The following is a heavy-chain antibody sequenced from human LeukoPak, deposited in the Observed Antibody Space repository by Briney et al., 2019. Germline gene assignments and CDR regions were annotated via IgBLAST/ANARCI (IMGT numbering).Heavy chain of an antibody. CDR1: GGSISTSSYY. J-gene: IGHJ4*02. Sequence: SETLSLTCTVSGGSISTSSYYWGWVRQPPGKGLEWIGNIFYSGSTYYSPSLKSRVTISLDTSRNQFSLKLSSVTAADTAVYYCARGNGYNADYWGQGTLVTVSS. V-gene: IGHV4-39*07. CDR2: IFYSGST. CDR3: ARGNGYNADY. D-gene: IGHD5-24*01.